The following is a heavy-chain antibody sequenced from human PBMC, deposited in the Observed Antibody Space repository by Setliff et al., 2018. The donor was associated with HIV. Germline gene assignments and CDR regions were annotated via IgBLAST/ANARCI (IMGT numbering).Heavy chain of an antibody. Sequence: ASVKVSCKASGYSFTTFDVNWVRQATGQGLEWMGWMNPNSGNTGYAQNFQGRVTMTRDTSISTAYMELSRLRSDDTAVYYCARGDIIAVPAAIDMDVWGKGTTVTVSS. CDR2: MNPNSGNT. V-gene: IGHV1-8*01. D-gene: IGHD2-2*01. J-gene: IGHJ6*03. CDR3: ARGDIIAVPAAIDMDV. CDR1: GYSFTTFD.